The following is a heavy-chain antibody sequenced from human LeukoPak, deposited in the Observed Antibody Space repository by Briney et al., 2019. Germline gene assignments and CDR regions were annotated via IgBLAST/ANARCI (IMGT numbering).Heavy chain of an antibody. CDR1: GGSISSSSYY. CDR2: IYYRGST. D-gene: IGHD6-13*01. CDR3: AREDRYSSSWFDY. Sequence: SETLSLTCTVSGGSISSSSYYWGWIRQPPGKGLEWIGSIYYRGSTYYNPSLKSRVTISVDTSKNQFSLKLSSVTAADTAVYYCAREDRYSSSWFDYWGQGTLVTVSS. J-gene: IGHJ4*02. V-gene: IGHV4-39*07.